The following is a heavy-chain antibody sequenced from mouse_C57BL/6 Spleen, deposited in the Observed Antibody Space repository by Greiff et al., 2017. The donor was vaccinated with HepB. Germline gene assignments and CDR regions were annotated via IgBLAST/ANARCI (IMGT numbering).Heavy chain of an antibody. CDR2: IYPGDGDT. CDR1: GYAFSSSW. D-gene: IGHD2-3*01. Sequence: QVQLQQSGPELVKPGASVKISCKASGYAFSSSWMNWVKQSPGKGLEWIGRIYPGDGDTNYNGKFKGKATLTADKSSSTAYMQLSSLTSEDSAVYFCARSDYDGYSYWYFDVWGTGTTVTVSS. CDR3: ARSDYDGYSYWYFDV. V-gene: IGHV1-82*01. J-gene: IGHJ1*03.